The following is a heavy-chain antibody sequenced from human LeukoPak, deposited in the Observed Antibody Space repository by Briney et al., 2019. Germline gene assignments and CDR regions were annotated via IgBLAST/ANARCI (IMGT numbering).Heavy chain of an antibody. Sequence: GGSLRLSCAASGFTFSTYSMNWVRQAPGKGLEWVSSITSSSAYIYYADSVKGRFTISRDSAKKSLYLQMSSLRDEDTAVYYCARDYGGNSDYWGQGALVTVSS. J-gene: IGHJ4*02. V-gene: IGHV3-21*01. CDR3: ARDYGGNSDY. D-gene: IGHD4-23*01. CDR2: ITSSSAYI. CDR1: GFTFSTYS.